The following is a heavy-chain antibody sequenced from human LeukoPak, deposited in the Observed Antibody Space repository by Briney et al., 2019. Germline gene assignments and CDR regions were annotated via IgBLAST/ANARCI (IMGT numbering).Heavy chain of an antibody. CDR2: IWYDGSNK. D-gene: IGHD1-1*01. CDR1: GFTFSSYG. V-gene: IGHV3-33*01. Sequence: GGSLRLSCAASGFTFSSYGMHWVRQAPGKGLEWVAVIWYDGSNKYYADSVQGRFTISRDNSKNTLYLQMNSLKAEDTAVYYCARDIGRKYKIFDYWGQGTLVTVSS. J-gene: IGHJ4*02. CDR3: ARDIGRKYKIFDY.